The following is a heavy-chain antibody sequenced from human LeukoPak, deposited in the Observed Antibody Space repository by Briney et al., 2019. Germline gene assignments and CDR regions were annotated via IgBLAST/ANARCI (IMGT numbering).Heavy chain of an antibody. CDR3: ARAAGGYSTSRFDY. CDR2: ISYDGSNK. D-gene: IGHD5-12*01. J-gene: IGHJ4*02. CDR1: GFIFSSYA. Sequence: GGSLRLSCAASGFIFSSYAMHWVRQAPGKGLEWVAVISYDGSNKYYADSVKGRFTISRDNSKNTLYLQMNSLRAEDTAVYYCARAAGGYSTSRFDYWGQGTLVTVSS. V-gene: IGHV3-30-3*01.